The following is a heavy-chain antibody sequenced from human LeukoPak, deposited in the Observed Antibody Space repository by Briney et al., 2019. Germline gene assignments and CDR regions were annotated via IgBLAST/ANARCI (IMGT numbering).Heavy chain of an antibody. J-gene: IGHJ3*02. Sequence: SVKVSCKASGGTFSSYAISWVRQAPGQGLEWMGGIIPIFGTANYAQKFQGRVTITADESTSTAYMELSSLRSEDTAVYYCARPLDGRITMIPGAFDIWGQGTMVTVSS. V-gene: IGHV1-69*13. CDR3: ARPLDGRITMIPGAFDI. D-gene: IGHD3-22*01. CDR1: GGTFSSYA. CDR2: IIPIFGTA.